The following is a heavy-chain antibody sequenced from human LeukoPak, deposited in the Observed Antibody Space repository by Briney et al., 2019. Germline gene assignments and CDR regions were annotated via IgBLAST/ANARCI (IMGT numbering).Heavy chain of an antibody. J-gene: IGHJ6*03. CDR3: ARDGVTLDYYYYYMDV. D-gene: IGHD5-18*01. CDR1: GGSIYNYY. CDR2: IYSSGST. V-gene: IGHV4-4*07. Sequence: PSETLSLTCTVSGGSIYNYYWSWIRQPAGKGLEWIGRIYSSGSTNYNSSLKSRVTMSVDTSKKQFSLKLSSVSAADTAVYYCARDGVTLDYYYYYMDVWGKGTTVTVSS.